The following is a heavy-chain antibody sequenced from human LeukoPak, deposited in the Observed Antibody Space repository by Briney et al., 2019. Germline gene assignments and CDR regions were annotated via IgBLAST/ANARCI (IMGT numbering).Heavy chain of an antibody. CDR3: ARVFSYGDHNDY. CDR1: GGSISSYY. CDR2: IYSSGST. Sequence: SETLSLTCTVSGGSISSYYWSWIRQPDGKGLEWIGRIYSSGSTNYNPSLKSRVTMSVDTSKNQFSLKVSSVTAADTAVYYCARVFSYGDHNDYWGQGTLVTVSS. J-gene: IGHJ4*02. D-gene: IGHD4-17*01. V-gene: IGHV4-4*07.